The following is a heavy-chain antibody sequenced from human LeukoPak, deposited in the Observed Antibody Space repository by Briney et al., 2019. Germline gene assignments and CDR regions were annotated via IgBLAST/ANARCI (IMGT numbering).Heavy chain of an antibody. D-gene: IGHD3-22*01. Sequence: RPSETLSLTCAVYGGSFSGYYWSWIRQPPGKGLEWLGEINHSGSTNYNPSLKSRVTISVDTSKNQFSLKLSSVTAADTAVYYCARGWDSSGYLYYYYYYMDVWGKGTTVTVSS. CDR1: GGSFSGYY. CDR2: INHSGST. J-gene: IGHJ6*03. CDR3: ARGWDSSGYLYYYYYYMDV. V-gene: IGHV4-34*01.